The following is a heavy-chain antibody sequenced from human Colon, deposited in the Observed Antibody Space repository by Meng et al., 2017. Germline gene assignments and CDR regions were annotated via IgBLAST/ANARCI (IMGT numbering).Heavy chain of an antibody. D-gene: IGHD6-19*01. CDR2: INPNSGGT. J-gene: IGHJ4*02. CDR1: GYTFTGYY. CDR3: ARDSSGWTPFDY. Sequence: ASVKVSCKASGYTFTGYYMHWVRQAPGQGLEWMGWINPNSGGTNYAQKFQGRVTMTRDTSISTAYMELSRLRSDDTAVYYCARDSSGWTPFDYWGQGTRVTVSS. V-gene: IGHV1-2*02.